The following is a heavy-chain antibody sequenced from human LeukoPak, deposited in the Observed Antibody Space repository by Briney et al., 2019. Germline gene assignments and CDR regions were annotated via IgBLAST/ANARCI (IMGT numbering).Heavy chain of an antibody. Sequence: RPGGSLRLSCAASGFTFDDYGMSWVRQAPGEGLEWVSGINWNGGSTGYADSVKGRFTISRDNAKNSLYLQMNSLRAEDTALYYCARGLSVEGSGSYNWFASWGQGTLVTVSS. CDR1: GFTFDDYG. D-gene: IGHD6-19*01. V-gene: IGHV3-20*04. CDR3: ARGLSVEGSGSYNWFAS. CDR2: INWNGGST. J-gene: IGHJ5*01.